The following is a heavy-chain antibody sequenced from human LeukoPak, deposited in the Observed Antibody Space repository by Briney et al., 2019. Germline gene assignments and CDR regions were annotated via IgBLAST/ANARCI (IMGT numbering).Heavy chain of an antibody. CDR1: GGSISSSSYY. J-gene: IGHJ4*02. V-gene: IGHV4-39*01. Sequence: SETLSLTCTVSGGSISSSSYYWGWIRQPPGKGLEWIESIYYSGSTYYTPSLKSRVTISVNTAKNQFSLKLSSVTAADTAVYYCARGTYRSGFTIEYWGQGTLATVSS. D-gene: IGHD3-22*01. CDR2: IYYSGST. CDR3: ARGTYRSGFTIEY.